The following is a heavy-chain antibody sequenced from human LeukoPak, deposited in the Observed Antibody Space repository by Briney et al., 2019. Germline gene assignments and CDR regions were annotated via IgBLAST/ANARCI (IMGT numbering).Heavy chain of an antibody. CDR2: ISGSGDNT. Sequence: PGGSLRLSCAASGFTFSSYAMSWVRQVPGKGLEWVSVISGSGDNTYYADSVKGRFTISRDNSKNMLYLQMNSLRAEDTAVYYCAKWKYSNPGIYYYWGQGTLVTVSS. CDR3: AKWKYSNPGIYYY. CDR1: GFTFSSYA. V-gene: IGHV3-23*01. J-gene: IGHJ4*02. D-gene: IGHD6-13*01.